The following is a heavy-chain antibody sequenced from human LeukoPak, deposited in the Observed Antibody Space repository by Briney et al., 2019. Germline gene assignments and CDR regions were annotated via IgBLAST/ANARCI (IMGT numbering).Heavy chain of an antibody. CDR3: ARAGFDNYGMDV. D-gene: IGHD3-9*01. Sequence: PGGSLRLSCAASGFTFDDYAMHWVRQAPGKGLEWVSGISWNSGSIGYADSVKGRFTISRDNAKNSLYLQMNSLRAEDTAVYYCARAGFDNYGMDVWGQGTTVTVSS. V-gene: IGHV3-9*01. J-gene: IGHJ6*02. CDR2: ISWNSGSI. CDR1: GFTFDDYA.